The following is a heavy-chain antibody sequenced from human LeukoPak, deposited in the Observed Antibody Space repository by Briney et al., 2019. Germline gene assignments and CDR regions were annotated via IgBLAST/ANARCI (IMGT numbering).Heavy chain of an antibody. D-gene: IGHD4-17*01. J-gene: IGHJ5*02. CDR3: ARETLDYGDYGWFDP. V-gene: IGHV1-2*02. CDR2: INLNSGGT. CDR1: GCTFTGYY. Sequence: GASVKVSCKASGCTFTGYYMHWVRQAPGQGLEWMGWINLNSGGTNYAQKFQGRVTMTRGTSISTAYMELSRLRSDDPAVYYCARETLDYGDYGWFDPWGQGTLVTVSS.